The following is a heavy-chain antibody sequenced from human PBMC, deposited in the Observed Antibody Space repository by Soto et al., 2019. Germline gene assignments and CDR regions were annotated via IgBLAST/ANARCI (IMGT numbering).Heavy chain of an antibody. V-gene: IGHV3-30-3*01. CDR2: ISYDGNNE. Sequence: QVQLVESGGGVVQPGRSLRLSCAASGFTFSAYTMHWVRQPPGKGLEWVAVISYDGNNERYTDPVKGRFTVSRDNSKSTLYLQMNSLKSEDTAVYYCARDGYSGRSDGFEIWGQGTMVTVSS. CDR3: ARDGYSGRSDGFEI. J-gene: IGHJ3*02. D-gene: IGHD1-26*01. CDR1: GFTFSAYT.